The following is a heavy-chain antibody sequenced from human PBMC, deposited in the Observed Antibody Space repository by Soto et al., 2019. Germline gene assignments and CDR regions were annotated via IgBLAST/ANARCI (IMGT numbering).Heavy chain of an antibody. D-gene: IGHD3-22*01. CDR2: IYFSGTT. V-gene: IGHV4-31*03. Sequence: LSLTCTVSGGSISSGDYYWSWIRQHPGQGLEWIGTIYFSGTTYYNPSLKSRVTISVDTSKNQFSLNLSSVTAADTAVYYCARRDRSGFSYWLDTWGQGTLVTVSS. CDR1: GGSISSGDYY. J-gene: IGHJ5*02. CDR3: ARRDRSGFSYWLDT.